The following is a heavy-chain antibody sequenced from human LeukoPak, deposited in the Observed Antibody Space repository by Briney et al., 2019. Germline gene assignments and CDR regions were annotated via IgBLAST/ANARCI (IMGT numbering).Heavy chain of an antibody. CDR1: GGSLSSGSYY. J-gene: IGHJ4*02. V-gene: IGHV4-61*02. D-gene: IGHD5-24*01. CDR3: ARGMATINFDY. Sequence: SETLSLTCTVSGGSLSSGSYYWSWIRHPAGKGLEWIGRIYASGSTTYNPSLKSRVTISVDTSKNQFSLKLNSVTAADTAVYYCARGMATINFDYWGQGTLVTVSS. CDR2: IYASGST.